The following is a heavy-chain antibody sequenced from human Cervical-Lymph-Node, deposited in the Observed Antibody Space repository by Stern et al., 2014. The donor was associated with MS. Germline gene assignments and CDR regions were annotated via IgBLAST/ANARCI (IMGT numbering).Heavy chain of an antibody. Sequence: MQLVQSGAEVKKPGESLKISCKLSGNSFTIYYIAWVRQMPGKGLEWMGVIYPYDSDTTYSPPFQGQVTISADKSITPAYLQWSSLRASDTAMYYCARHVQGFDYWGQGTLVTVSS. CDR3: ARHVQGFDY. J-gene: IGHJ4*02. V-gene: IGHV5-51*01. CDR1: GNSFTIYY. CDR2: IYPYDSDT.